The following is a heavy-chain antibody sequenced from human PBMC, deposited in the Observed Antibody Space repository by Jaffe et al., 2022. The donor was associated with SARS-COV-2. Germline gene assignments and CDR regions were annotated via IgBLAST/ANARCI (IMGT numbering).Heavy chain of an antibody. CDR3: VRGARDSRYAFFDY. CDR1: GFTFSNYW. CDR2: IRQDETEK. Sequence: EVQLLESGGGLVQPGGSLRLSCVASGFTFSNYWMSWVRQAPGKGLEWVANIRQDETEKYYVDSVKGRFTISRDNSMNSLYLQMDSLRVEDTAVYYCVRGARDSRYAFFDYWGQGTPVTVSS. J-gene: IGHJ4*02. V-gene: IGHV3-7*01. D-gene: IGHD2-2*01.